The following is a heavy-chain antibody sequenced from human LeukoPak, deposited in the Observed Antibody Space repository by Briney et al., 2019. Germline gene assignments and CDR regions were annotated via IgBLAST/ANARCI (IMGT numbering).Heavy chain of an antibody. CDR3: ASPNYDSSGYYSY. CDR2: INHSGST. V-gene: IGHV4-39*07. CDR1: GGSIRSSYYY. J-gene: IGHJ4*02. Sequence: SETLSLTCTVSGGSIRSSYYYWSWIRQPPGKGLEWIGEINHSGSTNYNPSLKSRVTISVDTSKNQFSLKLSSVTAADTAVYYCASPNYDSSGYYSYWGQGTLVTVSS. D-gene: IGHD3-22*01.